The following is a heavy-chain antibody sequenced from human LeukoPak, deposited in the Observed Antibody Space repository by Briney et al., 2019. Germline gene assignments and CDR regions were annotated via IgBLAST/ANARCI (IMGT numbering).Heavy chain of an antibody. V-gene: IGHV3-30-3*01. J-gene: IGHJ4*02. D-gene: IGHD6-6*01. Sequence: GRSLRLSCAASGFTFSSYAMRWVRQAPGKGLEWVAVIRYGGSNKYYADSVKGRFTISRDNSKNTLYLQMNSLRAEDTAVYYCATNRLQQLAPFDYWGQGTLVTVSS. CDR2: IRYGGSNK. CDR1: GFTFSSYA. CDR3: ATNRLQQLAPFDY.